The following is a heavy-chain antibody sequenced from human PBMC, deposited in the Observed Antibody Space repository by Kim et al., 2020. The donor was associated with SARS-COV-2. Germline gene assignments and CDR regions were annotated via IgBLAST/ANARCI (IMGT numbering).Heavy chain of an antibody. Sequence: SETLSLTCAVYGGSFSGYNWSWFRQPPGKGLEWMGENIHSGSTTYNTPFKSRVTIIVENNNNQHFSKPSTVMAADTAADYYGRGGLGVLWFGEFHVFD. V-gene: IGHV4-34*12. J-gene: IGHJ5*02. D-gene: IGHD3-10*01. CDR1: GGSFSGYN. CDR3: GRGGLGVLWFGEFHVFD. CDR2: NIHSGST.